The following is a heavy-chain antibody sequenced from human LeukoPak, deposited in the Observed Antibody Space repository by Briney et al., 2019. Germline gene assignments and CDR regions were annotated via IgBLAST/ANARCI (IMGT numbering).Heavy chain of an antibody. CDR3: SRDGSGSDDSAFDI. J-gene: IGHJ3*02. CDR1: GFTFSDYI. V-gene: IGHV3-72*01. CDR2: VRKKKKSYST. D-gene: IGHD3-10*01. Sequence: PGGSLRLSCVASGFTFSDYILDWVRQAPGKGLEWVGRVRKKKKSYSTEYVASVKGRFTISRDDLKKTLYLHMNSLQTEDTAVYYCSRDGSGSDDSAFDIWGPGTTVTVSS.